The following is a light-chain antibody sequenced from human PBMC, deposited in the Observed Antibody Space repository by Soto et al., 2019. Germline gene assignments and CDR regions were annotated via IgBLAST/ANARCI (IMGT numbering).Light chain of an antibody. CDR3: SAYTTSNTLL. Sequence: LTQPASVSGSPGQSVTISCTGTSGDVGGYDYVSWYQQHPGTAPKLILYEVNNRPSGVSNRFSGSKSGNTASLIISGLQTEDEANYYCSAYTTSNTLLFGTGTKVTVL. V-gene: IGLV2-14*01. CDR2: EVN. CDR1: SGDVGGYDY. J-gene: IGLJ1*01.